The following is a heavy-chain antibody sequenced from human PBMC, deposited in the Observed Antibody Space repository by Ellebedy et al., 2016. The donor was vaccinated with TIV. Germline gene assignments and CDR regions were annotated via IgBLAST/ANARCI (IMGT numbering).Heavy chain of an antibody. CDR2: INPYSGGT. CDR3: ARDWGNGNYVN. V-gene: IGHV1-2*02. CDR1: GYTFTGYY. Sequence: AASVKVSCKASGYTFTGYYMHWVRQAPGQGLEWMGWINPYSGGTDYGQKFQGRVTMTRDTSISTAYMDLSGLRSDDTAVYYCARDWGNGNYVNWGQGTLVTVSS. D-gene: IGHD1-7*01. J-gene: IGHJ4*02.